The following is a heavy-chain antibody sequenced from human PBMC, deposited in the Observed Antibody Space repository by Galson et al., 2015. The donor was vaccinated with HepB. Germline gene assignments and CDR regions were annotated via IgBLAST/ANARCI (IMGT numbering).Heavy chain of an antibody. CDR2: MNPNSGNT. CDR1: GYTFTSYD. CDR3: ARRTYYYGSGSYKN. V-gene: IGHV1-8*01. D-gene: IGHD3-10*01. J-gene: IGHJ4*02. Sequence: CKASGYTFTSYDINWVRQATGQGLEWMGWMNPNSGNTGYAQKFQGRVTMTRNTSISTAYMELSSLRSEDTAVYYCARRTYYYGSGSYKNWGQGTLVTVSS.